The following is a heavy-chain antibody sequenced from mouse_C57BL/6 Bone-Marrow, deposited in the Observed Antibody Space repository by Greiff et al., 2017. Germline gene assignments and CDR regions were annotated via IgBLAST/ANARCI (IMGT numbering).Heavy chain of an antibody. V-gene: IGHV1-81*01. CDR2: IYPRSGNT. J-gene: IGHJ2*01. CDR3: ARSGYYGSRYYFDY. D-gene: IGHD1-1*01. CDR1: GYTFTSYG. Sequence: VQLQQSGAELARPGASVKLSCKASGYTFTSYGISWVKQRTGQGLEWIGEIYPRSGNTYYNEKFKGKATLTADKSSSTAYMELRSLTSEDSAVYICARSGYYGSRYYFDYWGQGTTLTVSS.